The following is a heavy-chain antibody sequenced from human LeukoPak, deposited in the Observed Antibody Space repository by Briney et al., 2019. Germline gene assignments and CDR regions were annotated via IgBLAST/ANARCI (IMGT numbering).Heavy chain of an antibody. CDR2: IYTSGST. D-gene: IGHD6-13*01. J-gene: IGHJ4*02. Sequence: PSETLSLTCTVSGGSISSYYWSWIRQPAGKGLEWIGRIYTSGSTNYNPSLKSRVTMSVDTSKNQFSLKLSSVTAADTAVYYCARDLRPVGQQLVIDYWDQGTLVTVSS. CDR3: ARDLRPVGQQLVIDY. V-gene: IGHV4-4*07. CDR1: GGSISSYY.